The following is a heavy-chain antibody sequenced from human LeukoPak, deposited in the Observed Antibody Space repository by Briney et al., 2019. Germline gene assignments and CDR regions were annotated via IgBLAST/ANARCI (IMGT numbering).Heavy chain of an antibody. CDR3: ASISTTNYYYMDV. D-gene: IGHD4-17*01. J-gene: IGHJ6*03. V-gene: IGHV4-4*07. CDR2: IYTSGST. Sequence: WETLSLTCTVAAGSISSYYWSWIRQPAGKGLEWIGRIYTSGSTNYNPSLKSRVTMSVDTSKNQFSLKLSSVTAADTAVYYCASISTTNYYYMDVWGKGTTVTVSS. CDR1: AGSISSYY.